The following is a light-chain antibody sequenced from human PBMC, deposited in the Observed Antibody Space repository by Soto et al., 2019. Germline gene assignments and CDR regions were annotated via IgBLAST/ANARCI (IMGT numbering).Light chain of an antibody. CDR1: QTISSW. J-gene: IGKJ1*01. Sequence: IQMTQSPSTLSASVGDRVTISCRASQTISSWLAWYQQKPGKAPKLLIYDASNLESGVPSRFSGSGSGTEFTLTISSLQPDDFATYYCQHYNSYGTFGQGTKVDIK. CDR2: DAS. V-gene: IGKV1-5*01. CDR3: QHYNSYGT.